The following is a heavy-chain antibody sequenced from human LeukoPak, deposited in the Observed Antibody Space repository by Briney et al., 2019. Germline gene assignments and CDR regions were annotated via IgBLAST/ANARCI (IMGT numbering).Heavy chain of an antibody. J-gene: IGHJ4*02. CDR1: GYSFTSYW. Sequence: GESLKISCKGSGYSFTSYWIGWGREMPGKGLGGLGIIYLGDSDTRYSPSFQGQVTISADKSISTAYLQWSSLKASDTAMYYCARSSSYDSSGYYSPFDYWGQGTLVTVSS. CDR2: IYLGDSDT. CDR3: ARSSSYDSSGYYSPFDY. D-gene: IGHD3-22*01. V-gene: IGHV5-51*01.